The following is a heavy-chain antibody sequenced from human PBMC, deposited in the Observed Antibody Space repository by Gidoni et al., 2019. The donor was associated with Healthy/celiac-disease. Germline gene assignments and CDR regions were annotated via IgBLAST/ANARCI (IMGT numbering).Heavy chain of an antibody. CDR3: ARSRPRDYRIYYYYGMDV. CDR1: GYTFTSYG. D-gene: IGHD4-17*01. Sequence: QAQLVQSGAEVKKPGASVQVSCKASGYTFTSYGLSWVRQAPGQGLEWMGWISAYNGNTNYAQKLQGRVTMTTDTSTSTAYMELRSLRSDDTAVYYCARSRPRDYRIYYYYGMDVWGQGTTVTVSS. J-gene: IGHJ6*02. V-gene: IGHV1-18*01. CDR2: ISAYNGNT.